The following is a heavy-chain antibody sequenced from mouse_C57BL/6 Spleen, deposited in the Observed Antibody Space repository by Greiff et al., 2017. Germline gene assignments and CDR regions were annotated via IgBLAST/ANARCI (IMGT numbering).Heavy chain of an antibody. CDR1: GYTFTSYW. CDR2: IDPSDSYT. Sequence: QVQLQQPGAELVMPGASVKLSCKASGYTFTSYWMHWVKQRPGQGLEWIGEIDPSDSYTNYNQKFKGKSTLTVDKSSSTAYMQLSSLTSEDSAVYYCAIRWIKLGRPFVYWGQGTTLTVSS. CDR3: AIRWIKLGRPFVY. J-gene: IGHJ2*01. D-gene: IGHD4-1*01. V-gene: IGHV1-69*01.